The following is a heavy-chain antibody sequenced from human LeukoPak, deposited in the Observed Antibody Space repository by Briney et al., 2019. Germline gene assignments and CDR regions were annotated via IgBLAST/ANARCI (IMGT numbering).Heavy chain of an antibody. CDR2: ISGSGGST. J-gene: IGHJ4*02. CDR1: GFTFSSYA. CDR3: AKGTCSSTSCYVVDY. D-gene: IGHD2-2*01. Sequence: GGSLRLSCAASGFTFSSYAMSWVRQAPGKGLEWVSAISGSGGSTYYADSVKGRFTISRDNSKNTLYLQMNSLGAEDTAVYYCAKGTCSSTSCYVVDYWGQGTLVTVSS. V-gene: IGHV3-23*01.